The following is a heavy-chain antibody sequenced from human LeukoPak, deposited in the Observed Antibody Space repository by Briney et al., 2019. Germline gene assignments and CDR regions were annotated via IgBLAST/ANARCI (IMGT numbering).Heavy chain of an antibody. Sequence: PSETLSLTCTVSDGSISSYYWSWIRQPPGKGLEWIGYIYYSGSTNYNPSLKSRVTISVDTSKNQFSLKLSSVTAADTAVYYCARGDRTTVTTVDPWGQGTLVTVSS. D-gene: IGHD4-11*01. CDR2: IYYSGST. J-gene: IGHJ5*02. CDR1: DGSISSYY. CDR3: ARGDRTTVTTVDP. V-gene: IGHV4-59*12.